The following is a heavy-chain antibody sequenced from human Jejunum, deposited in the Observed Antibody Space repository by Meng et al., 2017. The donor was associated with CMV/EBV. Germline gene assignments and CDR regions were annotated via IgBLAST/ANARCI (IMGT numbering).Heavy chain of an antibody. D-gene: IGHD1-14*01. CDR1: ELTFSSYW. V-gene: IGHV3-7*01. CDR2: ISPDGSVT. J-gene: IGHJ4*02. Sequence: SELTFSSYWMGWARQVPGRELKWVANISPDGSVTYYVDSVTGRFTISRDNTKASFYLQMTSLRAEDTAVYYYLTETSLKGFDYWGQGSLVTVSS. CDR3: LTETSLKGFDY.